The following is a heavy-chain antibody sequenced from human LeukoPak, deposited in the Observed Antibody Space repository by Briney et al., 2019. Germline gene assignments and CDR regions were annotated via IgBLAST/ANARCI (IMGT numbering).Heavy chain of an antibody. Sequence: GGSLRLSCAASGFTFSSYWMHWVRHAPGKGLVWVSLINSDGTTTTYADSVKGRFTFSRDNAKNTLYLQMNSLRAEDTAVYYCARVVCSGGSCYFDYWGQGTLVTVSP. CDR1: GFTFSSYW. J-gene: IGHJ4*02. D-gene: IGHD2-15*01. V-gene: IGHV3-74*01. CDR3: ARVVCSGGSCYFDY. CDR2: INSDGTTT.